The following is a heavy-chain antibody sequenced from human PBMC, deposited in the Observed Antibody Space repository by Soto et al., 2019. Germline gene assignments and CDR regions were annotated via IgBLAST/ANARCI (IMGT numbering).Heavy chain of an antibody. D-gene: IGHD4-17*01. CDR2: IYYSGST. J-gene: IGHJ5*02. V-gene: IGHV4-61*08. CDR3: ARAKYGDYVDDLRWFDP. CDR1: GGSISSGDYY. Sequence: PSETLSLTCTVSGGSISSGDYYWSWIRQPPGKCLVLFWYIYYSGSTNYYLSLKSRVTISVDKSKIQFSLKLSSVTAADTAVYYCARAKYGDYVDDLRWFDPWGQGTLVTVSS.